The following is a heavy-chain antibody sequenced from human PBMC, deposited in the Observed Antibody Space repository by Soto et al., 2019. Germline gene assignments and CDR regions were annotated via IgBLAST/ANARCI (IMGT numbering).Heavy chain of an antibody. CDR3: ARNIAAAAYWYFHL. Sequence: QVQLVQSGAEVKKPGSSVKVSCKASGGTFSSYAISWLRQAPGQGLEWMGGVIPIFGTANYAQTFQGSVTSTPDQSKSNGYQKPCSLGYRDPAADYCARNIAAAAYWYFHLWGRGNPVTVTT. V-gene: IGHV1-69*01. CDR2: VIPIFGTA. D-gene: IGHD6-13*01. J-gene: IGHJ2*01. CDR1: GGTFSSYA.